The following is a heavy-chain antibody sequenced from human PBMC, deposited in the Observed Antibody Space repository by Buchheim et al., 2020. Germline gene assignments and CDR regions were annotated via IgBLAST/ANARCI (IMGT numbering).Heavy chain of an antibody. CDR3: ARRLGYCSSTSCTDYYYYYGMDV. CDR1: GFTFSSYG. CDR2: IWYDGSNK. D-gene: IGHD2-2*01. Sequence: QVQLVESGGGVVQPGRSLRLSCAASGFTFSSYGMHWVRQAPGKGLEWVAVIWYDGSNKYYADSVKGRFTISRDNSKKTLYMQMNSLRAEDTAVYYCARRLGYCSSTSCTDYYYYYGMDVWGQGTT. V-gene: IGHV3-33*01. J-gene: IGHJ6*02.